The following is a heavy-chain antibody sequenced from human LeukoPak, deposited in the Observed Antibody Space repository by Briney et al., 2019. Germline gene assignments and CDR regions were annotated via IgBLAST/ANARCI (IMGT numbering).Heavy chain of an antibody. CDR3: ARGPYYDSSRNWFDP. CDR2: IYASGST. V-gene: IGHV4-4*07. Sequence: SETLSLTCTVSAGSINNYYWSWIRQPAGKGLEWIGRIYASGSTNYNPSLKSRVSMSLDASKKQLSLKLSSVTAADTAVYYCARGPYYDSSRNWFDPWGQGTLVTVSS. D-gene: IGHD3-22*01. CDR1: AGSINNYY. J-gene: IGHJ5*02.